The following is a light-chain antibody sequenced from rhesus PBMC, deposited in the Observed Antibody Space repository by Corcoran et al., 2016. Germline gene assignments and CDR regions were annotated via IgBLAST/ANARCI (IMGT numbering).Light chain of an antibody. CDR2: NTN. V-gene: IGLV7-71*01. J-gene: IGLJ6*01. CDR3: LLYYGGGDV. Sequence: QAVVTQEPSLTVSPGGTVTLTCGSSAGTVTITNYPNWFQQKPGQAPRGLIYNTNIKHSWTPARFSCSLAGGKAALTLSGAQPEDEADYYCLLYYGGGDVFGSGTKLTVL. CDR1: AGTVTITNY.